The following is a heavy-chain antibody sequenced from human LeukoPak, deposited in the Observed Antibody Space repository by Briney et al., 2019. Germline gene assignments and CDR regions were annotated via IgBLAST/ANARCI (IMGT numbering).Heavy chain of an antibody. Sequence: GGSLRLSCAASGFTFSSYGMHWVRQAPGKGLEWVAFIRYDGSNKYYADSVKGRFTISRDNSKNTLYLQMNSLRAEDTAVYYCARAESGEAHAFDIWGQGTMVTVSS. D-gene: IGHD4-17*01. CDR1: GFTFSSYG. J-gene: IGHJ3*02. V-gene: IGHV3-30*02. CDR3: ARAESGEAHAFDI. CDR2: IRYDGSNK.